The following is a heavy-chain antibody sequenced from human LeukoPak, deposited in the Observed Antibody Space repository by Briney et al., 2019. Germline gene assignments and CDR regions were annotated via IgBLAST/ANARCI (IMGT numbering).Heavy chain of an antibody. D-gene: IGHD5-24*01. CDR3: ARSKGDGYNYYYYGMDV. Sequence: PSETLSLTCAVSGGSIGSNYWWGWVRQPPGKGLEWIGEIYHSGSTNYNPSLKSRLTISVDKSKNQFSLKLSSVTAADTAVYYCARSKGDGYNYYYYGMDVWGQGTTVTVSS. V-gene: IGHV4-4*02. CDR1: GGSIGSNYW. J-gene: IGHJ6*02. CDR2: IYHSGST.